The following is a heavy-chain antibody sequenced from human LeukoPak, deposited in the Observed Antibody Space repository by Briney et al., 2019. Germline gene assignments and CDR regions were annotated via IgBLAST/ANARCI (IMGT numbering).Heavy chain of an antibody. CDR3: ARGRYNSGSYFYYYYYMDV. CDR2: IYYSGST. CDR1: GYLITSGYY. D-gene: IGHD1-26*01. Sequence: SETLSLTCSVSGYLITSGYYWGWIRQTPRKGLEWIGYIYYSGSTNYNPSLKSRVTISVDTSRNQFSLKLSSVTAADTAVYYCARGRYNSGSYFYYYYYMDVWGKGTTVTVSS. J-gene: IGHJ6*03. V-gene: IGHV4-38-2*02.